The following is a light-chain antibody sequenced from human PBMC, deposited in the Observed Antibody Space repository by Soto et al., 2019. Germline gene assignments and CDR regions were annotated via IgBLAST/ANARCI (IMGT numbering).Light chain of an antibody. CDR1: GRDIGAYDY. Sequence: QSALTQPASVSGSPGQSITISCTGSGRDIGAYDYVSWYQQHPGKAPKLIIYGVKNRPSGVSNRFSASKSAFTASLTISGLQTEDEADYYCSSYTTSYFYVFGPGTKVT. J-gene: IGLJ1*01. V-gene: IGLV2-14*01. CDR2: GVK. CDR3: SSYTTSYFYV.